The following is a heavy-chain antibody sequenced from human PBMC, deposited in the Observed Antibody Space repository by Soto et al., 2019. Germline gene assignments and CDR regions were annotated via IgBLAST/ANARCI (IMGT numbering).Heavy chain of an antibody. J-gene: IGHJ4*02. Sequence: GGSLRLSCAASGFTCSDSPMHWVRQASGKGLEWVGRIRNKANNYATAYAASVKGRFTISRDDSENTAYLQMNSLRAEDTAVYYCAKRSSSSTFDYWGQGTLVTVSS. CDR1: GFTCSDSP. V-gene: IGHV3-73*01. D-gene: IGHD6-6*01. CDR2: IRNKANNYAT. CDR3: AKRSSSSTFDY.